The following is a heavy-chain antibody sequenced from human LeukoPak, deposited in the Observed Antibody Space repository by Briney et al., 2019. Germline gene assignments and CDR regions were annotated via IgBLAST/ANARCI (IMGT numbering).Heavy chain of an antibody. J-gene: IGHJ4*02. D-gene: IGHD6-6*01. CDR1: GYTFTSYG. V-gene: IGHV1-18*01. CDR3: ARDVDPYSSSTFGFDY. Sequence: ASVKVSCKASGYTFTSYGISWVRQAPGQGLEWMGWISAYNGNTNYAQKFQGRVTITADESTSTAYMELSSLRSEDTAVYYCARDVDPYSSSTFGFDYWGQGTLVTVSS. CDR2: ISAYNGNT.